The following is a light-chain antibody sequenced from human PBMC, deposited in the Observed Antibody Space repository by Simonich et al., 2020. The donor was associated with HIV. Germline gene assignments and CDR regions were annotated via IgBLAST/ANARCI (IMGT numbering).Light chain of an antibody. J-gene: IGKJ4*01. CDR1: QSVSNT. Sequence: EIVMTQSPVTLSVSPGARATLSCRVSQSVSNTLAWYQQKPGQAPRLLIYGASTRATGVPDRFSGSGSGTGFSLTISSLQSEDSAVYYCQQYNKWPLTFGGGTKVEIK. CDR3: QQYNKWPLT. CDR2: GAS. V-gene: IGKV3-15*01.